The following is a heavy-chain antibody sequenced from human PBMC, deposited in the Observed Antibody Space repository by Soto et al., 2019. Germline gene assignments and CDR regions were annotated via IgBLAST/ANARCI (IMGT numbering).Heavy chain of an antibody. D-gene: IGHD6-19*01. CDR1: GYFIGAGGYY. V-gene: IGHV4-31*03. CDR3: ARMYSSGSGWFHP. J-gene: IGHJ5*02. Sequence: SETLSLTCFVSGYFIGAGGYYWSWIRHHPGKGLEWIGSFYSSGSIIYNPSLRSRVPITGDMSTNQFSMSLTSVTAADTARYYCARMYSSGSGWFHPWGQGTLVTVSS. CDR2: FYSSGSI.